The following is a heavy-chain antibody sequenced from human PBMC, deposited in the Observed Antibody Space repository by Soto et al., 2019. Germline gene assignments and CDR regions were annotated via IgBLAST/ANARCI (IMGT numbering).Heavy chain of an antibody. J-gene: IGHJ3*02. CDR2: IYYSGRT. CDR1: GGSISSGDYY. D-gene: IGHD2-2*01. CDR3: ARSPSSSADAFDI. Sequence: QVQLQESGPGLVKPSQTLSLTCTVSGGSISSGDYYWSWIRQPPGKGLEWIGYIYYSGRTYYNPSLKSRVTISVDTSKNQFSLKLSSVTAADTAVYYCARSPSSSADAFDIWGQGTMVTVSS. V-gene: IGHV4-30-4*01.